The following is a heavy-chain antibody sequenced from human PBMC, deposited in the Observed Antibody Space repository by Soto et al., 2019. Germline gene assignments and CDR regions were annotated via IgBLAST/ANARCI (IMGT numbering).Heavy chain of an antibody. J-gene: IGHJ3*02. D-gene: IGHD4-17*01. CDR3: ASSPAYGDYASDAFAI. Sequence: SVKVSCKASGGTFSSYAISWVRQAPGQGLEWMGGIIPIFGTANYAQKFQGRVTITADESTSTAYMGLSSLRSEDTAVYYCASSPAYGDYASDAFAIWGKGTMVTVSS. CDR1: GGTFSSYA. CDR2: IIPIFGTA. V-gene: IGHV1-69*13.